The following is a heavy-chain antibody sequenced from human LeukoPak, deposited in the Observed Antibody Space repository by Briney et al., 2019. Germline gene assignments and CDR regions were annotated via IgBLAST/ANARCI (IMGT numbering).Heavy chain of an antibody. CDR3: ARVIAAAGIDYFDY. J-gene: IGHJ4*02. D-gene: IGHD6-13*01. CDR2: IYSGGST. CDR1: GFTVSSNY. Sequence: GGSLRLSCAASGFTVSSNYMSWVRQAPGKGLEWVSVIYSGGSTYYADSVKGRFTISRDNSKNTLYLQMNSLRAEDTAVYYCARVIAAAGIDYFDYWGQGTLVTVSS. V-gene: IGHV3-66*01.